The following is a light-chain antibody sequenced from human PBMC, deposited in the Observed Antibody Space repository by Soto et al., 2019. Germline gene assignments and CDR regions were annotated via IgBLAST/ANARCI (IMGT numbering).Light chain of an antibody. V-gene: IGKV1-5*03. J-gene: IGKJ5*01. Sequence: DNQMTQSPSTLSASVGDSVTITCRASQSISSWLAWYQQKPGKAPKLLIYKASSLQSGVPSGFSGSGSGTEFTLTISSLQPDDFATYYCQQYTDYPVTFGQGTRLEIK. CDR2: KAS. CDR3: QQYTDYPVT. CDR1: QSISSW.